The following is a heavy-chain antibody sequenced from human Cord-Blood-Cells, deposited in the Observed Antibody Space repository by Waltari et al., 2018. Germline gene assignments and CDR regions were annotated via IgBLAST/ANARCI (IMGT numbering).Heavy chain of an antibody. V-gene: IGHV3-48*03. D-gene: IGHD2-15*01. CDR3: ARGCSGGSCYFDY. CDR2: ISSSGSTI. CDR1: GFTCSRSE. Sequence: EVQLVESGGGLVQPGGSLRLSCAASGFTCSRSEMNWVRQAPGKGLEWVSYISSSGSTIYYADSVKGRFTISRDNAKNSLYLQMNSLRAEDTAVYYCARGCSGGSCYFDYWGQGTLVTVSS. J-gene: IGHJ4*02.